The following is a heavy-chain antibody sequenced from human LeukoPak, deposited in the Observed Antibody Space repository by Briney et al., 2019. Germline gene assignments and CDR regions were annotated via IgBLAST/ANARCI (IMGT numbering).Heavy chain of an antibody. Sequence: GGSLRLSCAASGFTFSTYVVNWVRQAPGKGLEWVSAISGSGGNTYYADSVKGRFTISRDNSKNTLYLQMNSLRAEDTAVYYCAKRVLLLIWGQGTLVTVSS. D-gene: IGHD3-10*01. J-gene: IGHJ4*02. CDR1: GFTFSTYV. CDR2: ISGSGGNT. V-gene: IGHV3-23*01. CDR3: AKRVLLLI.